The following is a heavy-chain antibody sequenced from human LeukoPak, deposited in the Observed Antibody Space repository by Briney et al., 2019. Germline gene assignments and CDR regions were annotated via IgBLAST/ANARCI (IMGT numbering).Heavy chain of an antibody. CDR1: GGSFSGYY. D-gene: IGHD6-19*01. CDR2: INHSGST. V-gene: IGHV4-34*01. J-gene: IGHJ4*02. CDR3: AGRIAVAGYYPLDY. Sequence: PSETLSLTCAVYGGSFSGYYWSWIRQPPGKGLEWIGEINHSGSTNYNPSLKSRVTISVDTSKNQFSLKLSSVTAADTAVYYCAGRIAVAGYYPLDYWGRGTLVTVSS.